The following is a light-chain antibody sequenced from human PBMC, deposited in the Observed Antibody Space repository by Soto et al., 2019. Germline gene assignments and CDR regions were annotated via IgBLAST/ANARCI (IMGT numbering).Light chain of an antibody. Sequence: EIVMTQSPAILSVSPGERVTLSCRASQSVNRNLAWYQQTPGQAPRLLIYGASSRATGTPDRFSGSASGTDFTLTITSLQSEDFAVYYCQQYDNWPWGPFTFRPGTRVDAK. CDR3: QQYDNWPWGPFT. CDR2: GAS. CDR1: QSVNRN. V-gene: IGKV3-15*01. J-gene: IGKJ3*01.